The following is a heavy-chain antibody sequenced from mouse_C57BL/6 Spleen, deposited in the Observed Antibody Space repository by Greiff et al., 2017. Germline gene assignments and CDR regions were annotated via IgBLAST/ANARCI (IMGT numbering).Heavy chain of an antibody. CDR1: GYTFTSYW. CDR2: IDPSDSYT. D-gene: IGHD3-2*02. J-gene: IGHJ3*01. Sequence: VQLQQSGAELVMPGASVKLSCKASGYTFTSYWMHWVKQRPGQGLEWIGEIDPSDSYTNYNQKFKGKSTLTVDKSSSTAYMQLSSLTSADAAVYYCARGGLRLQAYWGQGTLVTVSA. V-gene: IGHV1-69*01. CDR3: ARGGLRLQAY.